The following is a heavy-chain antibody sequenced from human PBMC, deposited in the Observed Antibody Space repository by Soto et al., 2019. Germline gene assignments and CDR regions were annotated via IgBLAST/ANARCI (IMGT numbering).Heavy chain of an antibody. CDR2: VFYTGFT. V-gene: IGHV4-39*01. Sequence: LSLTCAVSGASISGIYCYWAWLRHCPGKGPEWIGSVFYTGFTSYNPSLESRVSVSVDTSKSQFSLKLSAVTAADTAVYYCATSQKGYNWNYFDHWGQGALVTVSS. D-gene: IGHD1-20*01. CDR1: GASISGIYCY. J-gene: IGHJ4*02. CDR3: ATSQKGYNWNYFDH.